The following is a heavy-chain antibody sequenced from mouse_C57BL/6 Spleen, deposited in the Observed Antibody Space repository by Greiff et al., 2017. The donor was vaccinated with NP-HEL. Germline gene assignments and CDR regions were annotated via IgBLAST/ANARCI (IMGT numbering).Heavy chain of an antibody. CDR3: ARNAATVDYYAKDW. J-gene: IGHJ4*01. CDR2: IDPSASYT. D-gene: IGHD1-1*01. Sequence: QVQLQQPGAELVMPGASVKLSCKASGYTFTSYWMHWVKQRPGQGLEWIGEIDPSASYTNSNQKFNGKSTLTVDKSSSTAYRQLSSLTSEDAAVYYCARNAATVDYYAKDWWGQGTSVTVSS. CDR1: GYTFTSYW. V-gene: IGHV1-69*01.